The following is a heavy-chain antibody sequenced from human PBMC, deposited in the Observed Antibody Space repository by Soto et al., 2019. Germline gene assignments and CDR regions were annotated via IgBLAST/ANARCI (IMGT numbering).Heavy chain of an antibody. Sequence: EVQLLESGGGLVQPGGSLRLSCAASGFTFSSYAMSWVRQAPGKGLEWVSAISGSGGSTYYADSVKGRFTISRDNSKSSLFLQMNCLRAEDTAVYYCSKASGWFGEFDYWGRGTLVTVSS. CDR3: SKASGWFGEFDY. CDR1: GFTFSSYA. V-gene: IGHV3-23*01. D-gene: IGHD3-10*01. CDR2: ISGSGGST. J-gene: IGHJ4*02.